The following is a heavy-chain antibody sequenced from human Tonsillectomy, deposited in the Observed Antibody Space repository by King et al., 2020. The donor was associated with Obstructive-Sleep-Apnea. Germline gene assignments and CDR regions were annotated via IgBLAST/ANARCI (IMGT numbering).Heavy chain of an antibody. CDR2: ISSSSSYI. J-gene: IGHJ3*02. CDR1: GFTFSSYS. V-gene: IGHV3-21*01. CDR3: ARDRIYPIPYAFDI. Sequence: VQLVESGGGLVKPGGSLRLSCAASGFTFSSYSMDWVRQAPGKGLEWVSSISSSSSYIYYADSVKGRFTISRDNAKNSLYLQMNSLRAEDTAVYYCARDRIYPIPYAFDIWGQGTMVTVSS. D-gene: IGHD3-3*02.